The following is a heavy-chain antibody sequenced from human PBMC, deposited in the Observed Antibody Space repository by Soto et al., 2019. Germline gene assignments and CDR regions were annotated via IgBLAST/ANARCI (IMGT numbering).Heavy chain of an antibody. Sequence: ASVKVSCKASGYTFTGYYMHWVRQAPRQGLEWMGWINTNSGGTNYAQKFQGWVTMTRDTSISTAYMELSRPRSDDTAVYYCARAPHFWSGYSGGYGMDVWGQGTTVTVSS. V-gene: IGHV1-2*04. CDR1: GYTFTGYY. CDR2: INTNSGGT. D-gene: IGHD3-3*01. CDR3: ARAPHFWSGYSGGYGMDV. J-gene: IGHJ6*02.